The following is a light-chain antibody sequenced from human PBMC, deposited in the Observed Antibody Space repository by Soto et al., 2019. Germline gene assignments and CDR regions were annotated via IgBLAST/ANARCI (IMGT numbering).Light chain of an antibody. CDR1: QSVSTN. CDR3: QQYNNWPLT. J-gene: IGKJ4*01. Sequence: EIVMTQSPVTLSVSPGERATLSCRASQSVSTNLAWYQQKPGQAPRLLIYGASTRATDIPARFSGSGSGTEFTLTISSLQSEDFAVYYCQQYNNWPLTFGGWTKVEIK. CDR2: GAS. V-gene: IGKV3-15*01.